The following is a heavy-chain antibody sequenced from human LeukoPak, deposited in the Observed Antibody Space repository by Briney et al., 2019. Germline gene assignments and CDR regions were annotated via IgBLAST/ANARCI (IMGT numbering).Heavy chain of an antibody. D-gene: IGHD3-9*01. CDR1: GYTFTAYY. J-gene: IGHJ4*02. Sequence: GASVNVSCKASGYTFTAYYVHWVRQAPGQGPEWMGWINPNSGGTNYAQKFQGRVTMTRDTSISTTYMELSSLRSDDTAVYYCARGDHYDVLTGFQTPSHLSDYWGQGILVTASS. CDR2: INPNSGGT. V-gene: IGHV1-2*02. CDR3: ARGDHYDVLTGFQTPSHLSDY.